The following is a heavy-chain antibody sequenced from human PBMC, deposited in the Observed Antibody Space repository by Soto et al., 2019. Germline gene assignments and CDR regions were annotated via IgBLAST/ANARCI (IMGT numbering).Heavy chain of an antibody. J-gene: IGHJ5*02. V-gene: IGHV1-2*04. D-gene: IGHD7-27*01. CDR1: GYTFTGYY. CDR2: INPNSGGT. CDR3: ARGCVVSFNWGSWFDP. Sequence: ASVKVSCKASGYTFTGYYMHWVRQAPGQGLEWMGWINPNSGGTNYAQKFQGWVTMTRDTSISTAYMELSRLRSDDTAVYYCARGCVVSFNWGSWFDPWGQGTLVTVSS.